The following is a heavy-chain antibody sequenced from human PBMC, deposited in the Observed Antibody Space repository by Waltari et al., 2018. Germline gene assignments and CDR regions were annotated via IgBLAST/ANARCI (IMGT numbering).Heavy chain of an antibody. CDR1: GFTFSSYA. J-gene: IGHJ4*02. Sequence: EVQLLESGGGLVQPGGSLRLSGAASGFTFSSYARRWVRQAPGKGLEWVSAISGRGGSTYYADSVKGRFTISRDNSKNTLYLQMNSLRAEDTAVYYCAKATGYYYDSSDYYWGQGTLVTVSS. V-gene: IGHV3-23*01. CDR2: ISGRGGST. D-gene: IGHD3-22*01. CDR3: AKATGYYYDSSDYY.